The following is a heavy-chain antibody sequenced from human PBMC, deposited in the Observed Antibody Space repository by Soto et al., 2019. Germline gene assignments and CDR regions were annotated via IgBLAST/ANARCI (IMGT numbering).Heavy chain of an antibody. CDR2: ISHSGRGT. CDR3: ARVTEEHDRASSWFDP. CDR1: GFTFSNYD. Sequence: EVQLLDSGGDLVQPGGSLRLSCSASGFTFSNYDMSWVRQAPGKGLAWVSAISHSGRGTYYADSVEGRFTISRDNYKSTVYLQMNSVRVEDTALYYCARVTEEHDRASSWFDPWGQGTLVTVSS. J-gene: IGHJ5*02. D-gene: IGHD2-21*01. V-gene: IGHV3-23*01.